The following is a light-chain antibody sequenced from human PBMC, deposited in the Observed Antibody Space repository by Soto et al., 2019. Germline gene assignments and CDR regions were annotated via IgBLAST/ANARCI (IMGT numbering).Light chain of an antibody. V-gene: IGLV2-14*03. J-gene: IGLJ1*01. CDR2: DFN. Sequence: QSALTQPSSVAGSTGQSITISCTGTSSDVGGYNYVSWYQQHPGKAPKLMIYDFNSRPSGVSNRFSGSKSGNTASLTISGLQAEDEADYYCSSYTSSGTRVFGAGTKVTV. CDR1: SSDVGGYNY. CDR3: SSYTSSGTRV.